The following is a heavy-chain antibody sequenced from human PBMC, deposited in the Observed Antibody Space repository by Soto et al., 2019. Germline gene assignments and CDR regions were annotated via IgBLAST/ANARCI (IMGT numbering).Heavy chain of an antibody. D-gene: IGHD2-2*01. CDR1: GYTFTSYG. J-gene: IGHJ6*02. Sequence: ASVKVSCKASGYTFTSYGISWVRQAPGQGLEWMGWISAYNGNTNYAQKLQGRVTMTTDTSTSTAYMELRSLRSDDTAVYYCAREDCTSTRCYSSYYYHGMDVWGQGTTVTVSS. CDR3: AREDCTSTRCYSSYYYHGMDV. V-gene: IGHV1-18*01. CDR2: ISAYNGNT.